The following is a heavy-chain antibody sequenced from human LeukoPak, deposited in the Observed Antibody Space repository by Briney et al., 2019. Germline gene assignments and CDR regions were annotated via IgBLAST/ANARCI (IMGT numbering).Heavy chain of an antibody. CDR1: GGSISSYY. Sequence: SETLSLTCTVSGGSISSYYWSWIRQPAGKGLEWIGRIYTSERTNYNPSLKSRVTMSVDTSRNQFSLKPSSVTAADTAVYYCARTKYGSRTYDNWFDPWGQGTLVTVSS. CDR3: ARTKYGSRTYDNWFDP. V-gene: IGHV4-4*07. CDR2: IYTSERT. J-gene: IGHJ5*02. D-gene: IGHD3-10*01.